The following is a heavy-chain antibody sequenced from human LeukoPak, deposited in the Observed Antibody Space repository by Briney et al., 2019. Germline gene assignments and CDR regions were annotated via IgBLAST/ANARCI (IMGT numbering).Heavy chain of an antibody. V-gene: IGHV3-30*02. D-gene: IGHD4-11*01. J-gene: IGHJ4*02. CDR2: IPYDGSDK. CDR3: AAMTSVTTGDY. Sequence: GGSLRLSCAASGFPFSSYGMHWVRQAPGKGLEWVAFIPYDGSDKFYADSVKGRFTISRDNSKNTLYLQMNSLRAEDTAVYYCAAMTSVTTGDYWGQGTLVTVSS. CDR1: GFPFSSYG.